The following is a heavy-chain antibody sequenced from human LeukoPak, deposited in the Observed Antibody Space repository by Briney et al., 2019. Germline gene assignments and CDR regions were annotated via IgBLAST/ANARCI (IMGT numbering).Heavy chain of an antibody. D-gene: IGHD2-2*01. CDR1: GYSISSGYY. V-gene: IGHV4-38-2*01. Sequence: SETLSLTCAVSGYSISSGYYWGWIRQPPGKGLEWIGSIYHSGSTYYNPSLKSRVTISVDTSKNQFSLKLSSVTAADTAVYYCARLGKQLLTRWFDPWGQGTLVTLSS. CDR2: IYHSGST. CDR3: ARLGKQLLTRWFDP. J-gene: IGHJ5*02.